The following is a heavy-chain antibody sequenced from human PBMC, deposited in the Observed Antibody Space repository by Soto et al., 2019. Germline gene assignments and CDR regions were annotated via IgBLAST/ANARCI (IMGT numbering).Heavy chain of an antibody. CDR2: IKQDGSEK. V-gene: IGHV3-7*05. Sequence: GGSLRLSCAASGFTFSSYWMSWVRQAPGKGLEWVANIKQDGSEKYYVDSVEGRFTISRDNAKNSLYLQMNSLRAEDTAVYYCARGSNSYYGLKEAFDYWGQGTLVTVSS. CDR1: GFTFSSYW. J-gene: IGHJ4*02. CDR3: ARGSNSYYGLKEAFDY. D-gene: IGHD3-10*01.